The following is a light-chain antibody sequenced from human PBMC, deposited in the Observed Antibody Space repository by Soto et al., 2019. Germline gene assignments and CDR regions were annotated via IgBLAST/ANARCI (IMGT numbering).Light chain of an antibody. J-gene: IGKJ5*01. CDR1: QSISSW. V-gene: IGKV1-5*01. CDR2: DAS. Sequence: IHMTQSPSTLSASLGDRVTITFRASQSISSWLAWYQQKPGKAPKLLIYDASSLESGVPSRFSGSGSGTEFTLTISSLQPDDFATYYCQQLNSYPFTFGQGTRLEIK. CDR3: QQLNSYPFT.